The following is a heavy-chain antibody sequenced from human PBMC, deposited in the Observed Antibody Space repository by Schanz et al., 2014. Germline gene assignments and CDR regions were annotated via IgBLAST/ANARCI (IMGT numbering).Heavy chain of an antibody. CDR3: ARYRWFRWCGEN. D-gene: IGHD3-10*01. CDR2: ISYDGSEK. V-gene: IGHV3-30*03. CDR1: GLTFTSNV. J-gene: IGHJ4*02. Sequence: QLVESGGDVVQPGGSLRLSCSVSGLTFTSNVIHWVRQAPGKGLEWVDVISYDGSEKYYGDSVTGRFTISRDNSKKTAYLQMNDLRIEDTAMYFCARYRWFRWCGENWGQGTRVTVSS.